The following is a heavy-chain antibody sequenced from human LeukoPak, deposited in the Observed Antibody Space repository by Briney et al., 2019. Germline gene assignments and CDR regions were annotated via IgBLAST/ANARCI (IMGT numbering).Heavy chain of an antibody. D-gene: IGHD5-12*01. Sequence: GGSLTLSCAASGFRFGNYAMNWVRQAPGKGLEWVSLIIGSSGATFYADSVKGRFTISRDNSKDTLFLQMNSLRAEDTALYYCAKGAYDYIEMGYIDYWGQGTLVTVSS. CDR2: IIGSSGAT. CDR3: AKGAYDYIEMGYIDY. CDR1: GFRFGNYA. J-gene: IGHJ4*02. V-gene: IGHV3-23*01.